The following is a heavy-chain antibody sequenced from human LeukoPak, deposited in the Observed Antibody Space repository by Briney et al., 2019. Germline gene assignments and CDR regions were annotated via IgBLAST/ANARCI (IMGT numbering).Heavy chain of an antibody. V-gene: IGHV4-39*02. CDR1: GGSISSSSYY. D-gene: IGHD2-2*01. Sequence: PSETLSLTCTVSGGSISSSSYYWGWIRQPPGKGLEWIGSVYYSGSTYYNPSLKSRVTISVDTSKNQFSLKLSSVTAADTAVYYCAREKPAFDPWGQGTLVTVSS. J-gene: IGHJ5*02. CDR2: VYYSGST. CDR3: AREKPAFDP.